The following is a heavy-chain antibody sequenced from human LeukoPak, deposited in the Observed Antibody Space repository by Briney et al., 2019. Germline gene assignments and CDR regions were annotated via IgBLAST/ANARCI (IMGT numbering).Heavy chain of an antibody. CDR2: IYYSGST. D-gene: IGHD6-19*01. V-gene: IGHV4-59*06. Sequence: SETLSLTCTVSGGSISSYYWSWIRQPPGKGLEWIGYIYYSGSTYYNPSLKSRVTISVDTSKNQFSLKLSSVTAADTAVYYCARVPVAGEIDYWGQGTLVTVSS. CDR3: ARVPVAGEIDY. J-gene: IGHJ4*02. CDR1: GGSISSYY.